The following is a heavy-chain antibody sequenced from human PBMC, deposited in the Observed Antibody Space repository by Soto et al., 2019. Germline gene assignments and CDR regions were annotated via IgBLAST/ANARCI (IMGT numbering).Heavy chain of an antibody. J-gene: IGHJ6*02. Sequence: QVLLRESGPGLVKPSETLSLACTVSGGPFNSGAYSWIWIRQPPGKGLEWIGSIYYTGSTNFNPSLKSRVTISLDTSKNQFSLNLKTVTTADTAVYYCARARLTFAYGMDVWGQGATVTVPS. CDR1: GGPFNSGAYS. D-gene: IGHD3-16*01. CDR3: ARARLTFAYGMDV. CDR2: IYYTGST. V-gene: IGHV4-61*08.